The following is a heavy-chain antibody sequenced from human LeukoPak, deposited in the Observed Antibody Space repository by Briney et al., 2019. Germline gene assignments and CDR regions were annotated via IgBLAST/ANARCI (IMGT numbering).Heavy chain of an antibody. CDR3: ARTNYYDSSGYYWAFDY. CDR1: GFTFSTYA. V-gene: IGHV3-30-3*01. D-gene: IGHD3-22*01. Sequence: GGSLRLSCAASGFTFSTYAMPWVRQAPGKGQEWVAVISYDGSNRYYADSVKGRFTISRDNSKNTLYLQMNSLRPEDTAVYYCARTNYYDSSGYYWAFDYWGQGTLVTVSS. J-gene: IGHJ4*02. CDR2: ISYDGSNR.